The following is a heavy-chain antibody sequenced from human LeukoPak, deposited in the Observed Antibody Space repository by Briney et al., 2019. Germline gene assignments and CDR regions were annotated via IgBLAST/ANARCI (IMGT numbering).Heavy chain of an antibody. CDR1: GFTFSNYG. J-gene: IGHJ4*02. CDR2: IRNDGKYK. CDR3: AKGPYGYCSSTSCSNVDY. D-gene: IGHD2-2*01. Sequence: GGSLRLSCVASGFTFSNYGIHWVRQAPGKGLEWVAFIRNDGKYKDYADSVKGRFTISRDNSKNTLYLQMNSLRAEDTAVYYCAKGPYGYCSSTSCSNVDYWGQGTLVTVSS. V-gene: IGHV3-30*02.